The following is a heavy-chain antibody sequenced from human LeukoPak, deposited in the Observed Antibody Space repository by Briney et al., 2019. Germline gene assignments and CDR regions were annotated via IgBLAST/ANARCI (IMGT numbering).Heavy chain of an antibody. V-gene: IGHV4-59*01. J-gene: IGHJ4*02. CDR3: ARRGHSGSYYTFDY. Sequence: SETLSLTCTVSGGSISTYCWSWIRQPPGKELEWIASIYYSGSTNFNPSLKSRVTISVDTSKNQYSLKLRSVTAADTAVYYCARRGHSGSYYTFDYWGQGTLVAVSS. CDR1: GGSISTYC. D-gene: IGHD1-26*01. CDR2: IYYSGST.